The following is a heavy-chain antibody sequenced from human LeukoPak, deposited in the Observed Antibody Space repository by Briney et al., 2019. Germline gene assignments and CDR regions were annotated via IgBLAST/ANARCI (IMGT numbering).Heavy chain of an antibody. V-gene: IGHV3-21*01. Sequence: GGSLRLSCAASGFTFSSCSMSWVRQAPGKGLEWVSSISSDSSYVYYAASMKDRFTISRDNARNSLYLQMNSLRAEDTAVYYCARAYDSSGYYWRIFDYWGQGALATVSS. CDR1: GFTFSSCS. CDR2: ISSDSSYV. CDR3: ARAYDSSGYYWRIFDY. D-gene: IGHD3-22*01. J-gene: IGHJ4*02.